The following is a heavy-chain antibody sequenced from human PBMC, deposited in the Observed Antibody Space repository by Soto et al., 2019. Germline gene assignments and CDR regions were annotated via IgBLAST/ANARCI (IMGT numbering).Heavy chain of an antibody. CDR2: IYYSGGT. V-gene: IGHV4-39*01. J-gene: IGHJ4*02. CDR1: GGSISSSSYY. Sequence: QMQLQESGPGLVKPSETLSLTCTVSGGSISSSSYYWGWIRQPPGKGLEWIGSIYYSGGTYYNPSLKRRVTISVDTSKNQYSLKLSSVTAADTAVYYWARRGGVAAAIWGYWGQGTLITVSS. D-gene: IGHD6-13*01. CDR3: ARRGGVAAAIWGY.